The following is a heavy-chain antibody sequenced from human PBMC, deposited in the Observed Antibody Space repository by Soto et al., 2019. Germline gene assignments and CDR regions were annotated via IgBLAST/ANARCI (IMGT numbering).Heavy chain of an antibody. J-gene: IGHJ6*02. Sequence: GGSLRLSCAASGFTFSSYAMHWVRQAPGKGLEWVAVISYDGSNKYYADSVKGRFTISGDNSKNTLYLQLNSLRAEDTAVYYCARGYSYDYYAMDVWGQGTTVTVSS. CDR1: GFTFSSYA. V-gene: IGHV3-30*14. CDR2: ISYDGSNK. D-gene: IGHD5-18*01. CDR3: ARGYSYDYYAMDV.